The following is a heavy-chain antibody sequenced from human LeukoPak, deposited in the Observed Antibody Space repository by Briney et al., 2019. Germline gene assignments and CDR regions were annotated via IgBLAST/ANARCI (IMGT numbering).Heavy chain of an antibody. D-gene: IGHD3-22*01. CDR2: DST. Sequence: DSTSYADSVKGRFTISRDNSKNTVYLQMNSLRAEDTAVYYCVKRAYYYDSSGYQKGYFDYWGQGTLVTVSS. J-gene: IGHJ4*02. V-gene: IGHV3-23*01. CDR3: VKRAYYYDSSGYQKGYFDY.